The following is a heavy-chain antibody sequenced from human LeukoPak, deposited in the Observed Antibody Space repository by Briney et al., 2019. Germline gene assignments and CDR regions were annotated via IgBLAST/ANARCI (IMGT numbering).Heavy chain of an antibody. D-gene: IGHD3-10*01. Sequence: PGGSLRLSCAASGFTFSSYWMHWVRQAPGKGLVWVSRINSDGSSTNYADSVKGRFTISRDNAKNTLHLQMNSLRAEDTAVYYCARGRPPHLLWFGERGYWFDPWGQGTLVTVSS. CDR1: GFTFSSYW. J-gene: IGHJ5*02. CDR2: INSDGSST. CDR3: ARGRPPHLLWFGERGYWFDP. V-gene: IGHV3-74*01.